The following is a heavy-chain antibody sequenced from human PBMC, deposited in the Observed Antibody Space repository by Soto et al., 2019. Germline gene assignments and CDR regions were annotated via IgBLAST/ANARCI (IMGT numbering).Heavy chain of an antibody. CDR3: ATLGYSYGETTLGFDY. D-gene: IGHD5-18*01. Sequence: ASVKVSCKVSGYTLTELSMHWVLQAPGKGLEWMGGFDPEDGETIYAQKFQGRVTMTEDTSTDTAYMELSSLRSEDTAVYYCATLGYSYGETTLGFDYWGQGPLVTVSS. CDR1: GYTLTELS. CDR2: FDPEDGET. J-gene: IGHJ4*02. V-gene: IGHV1-24*01.